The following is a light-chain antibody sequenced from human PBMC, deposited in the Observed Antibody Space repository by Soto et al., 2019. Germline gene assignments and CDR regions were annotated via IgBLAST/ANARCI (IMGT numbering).Light chain of an antibody. J-gene: IGLJ3*02. V-gene: IGLV1-47*01. CDR2: RNT. CDR1: SSNVGSND. Sequence: QSVLTQPPSTSGTPGQRVTIYCSGSSSNVGSNDVYWYQHVPGAAPNLLIYRNTRRPSGVPDRFSGSQSGSAVSLAISGLRSEDEADDYFASWDDTLSGPVFGGGTKLTVL. CDR3: ASWDDTLSGPV.